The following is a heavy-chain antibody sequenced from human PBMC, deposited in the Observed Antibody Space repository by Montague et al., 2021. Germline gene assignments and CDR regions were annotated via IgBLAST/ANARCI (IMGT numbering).Heavy chain of an antibody. CDR1: GFPFSGYA. V-gene: IGHV3-23*01. CDR3: AKNRAAPGRSSFDY. D-gene: IGHD6-13*01. Sequence: SLSFSFSASGFPFSGYAMSWVRQAPGKGLEWVSGTSATGGGTFYADSVKGRFIISRDNSKNTLFLQMNSLRADDTAVYYCAKNRAAPGRSSFDYWGQGTLVTVSS. CDR2: TSATGGGT. J-gene: IGHJ4*02.